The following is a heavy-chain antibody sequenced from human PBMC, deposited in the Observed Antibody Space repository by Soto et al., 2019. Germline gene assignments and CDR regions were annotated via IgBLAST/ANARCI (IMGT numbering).Heavy chain of an antibody. CDR2: VYYSGTT. CDR3: AKDYLWTGFDP. J-gene: IGHJ5*02. D-gene: IGHD2-21*01. CDR1: NGSISTYY. V-gene: IGHV4-59*01. Sequence: SETLSLTCTVSNGSISTYYWSWVRQAPGKGLEWIGYVYYSGTTNYNPSLKSRVAISVDTSKNQFSLKLKSVTAADTAVYYCAKDYLWTGFDPWGQGILVTVSS.